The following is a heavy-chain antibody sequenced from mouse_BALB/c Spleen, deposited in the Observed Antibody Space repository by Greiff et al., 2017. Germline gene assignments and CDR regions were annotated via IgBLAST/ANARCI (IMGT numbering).Heavy chain of an antibody. CDR2: ISNLAYSI. CDR3: ARTSLLRPYFDY. CDR1: GFTFSDYG. J-gene: IGHJ2*01. V-gene: IGHV5-15*02. Sequence: EVKLVESGGGLVQPGGSRKLSCAASGFTFSDYGMAWVRQAPGKGPEWVAFISNLAYSIYYADTVTGRFTISRENAKNTLYLEMSSLRSEDTAMYYCARTSLLRPYFDYWGQGTTLTVSS. D-gene: IGHD1-2*01.